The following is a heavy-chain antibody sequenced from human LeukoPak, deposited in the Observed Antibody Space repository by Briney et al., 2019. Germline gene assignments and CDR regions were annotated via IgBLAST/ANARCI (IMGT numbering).Heavy chain of an antibody. CDR2: NSGSGGST. CDR1: GFTFSSYA. CDR3: ARDISTITMIVVAPGRGIDY. D-gene: IGHD3-22*01. V-gene: IGHV3-23*01. J-gene: IGHJ4*02. Sequence: PGGSLRLSCAASGFTFSSYAMNWVRQAPGKGLEWVSGNSGSGGSTYYADSVKGRFTISRDNSKNTLYLQMNTLRAEDTAVYYCARDISTITMIVVAPGRGIDYWGQGTLVTVSS.